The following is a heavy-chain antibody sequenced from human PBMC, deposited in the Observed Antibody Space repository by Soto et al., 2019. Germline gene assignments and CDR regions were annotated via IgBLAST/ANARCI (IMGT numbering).Heavy chain of an antibody. CDR2: ISYDGSNK. V-gene: IGHV3-30*18. Sequence: QVQLVESGGGVVQPGRSLRLSCAASGFTFSSYGMHWVRQAPGKGLEWVAVISYDGSNKYYADSVKGRFTISRDNSKNTLYLQMNSLRAEDTAVYYCAKDRITGTTWYYGMDVWGQGTTVTVSS. CDR3: AKDRITGTTWYYGMDV. J-gene: IGHJ6*02. CDR1: GFTFSSYG. D-gene: IGHD1-20*01.